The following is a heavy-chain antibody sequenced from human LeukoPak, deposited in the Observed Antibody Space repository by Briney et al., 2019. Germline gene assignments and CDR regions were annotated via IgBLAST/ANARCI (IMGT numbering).Heavy chain of an antibody. J-gene: IGHJ3*02. D-gene: IGHD3-10*01. V-gene: IGHV3-30*18. CDR2: ISNDGSNK. CDR3: AKGRGAFDI. CDR1: AFTFSSYG. Sequence: GGSLRLSCVASAFTFSSYGMHWVRQAPGKGLEWVAVISNDGSNKYYADSVKGRFTISRDNSKNTLYLQMNSLRAEDTAVYYCAKGRGAFDIWGQGTMVTVSS.